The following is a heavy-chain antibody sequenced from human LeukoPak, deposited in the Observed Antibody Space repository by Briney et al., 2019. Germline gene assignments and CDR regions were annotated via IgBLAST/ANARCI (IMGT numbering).Heavy chain of an antibody. Sequence: GGSLRLSCAASGFTFSSYGMHWVRQAPGKGLEWVAVISYDGSNKYYADSVKGRFTISRDNSKNTLYLQMNSLRAEDTAVYYCARDGGYCSGGSCYSFGMDVWGQGTTVTVSS. J-gene: IGHJ6*02. D-gene: IGHD2-15*01. CDR3: ARDGGYCSGGSCYSFGMDV. CDR1: GFTFSSYG. CDR2: ISYDGSNK. V-gene: IGHV3-30*03.